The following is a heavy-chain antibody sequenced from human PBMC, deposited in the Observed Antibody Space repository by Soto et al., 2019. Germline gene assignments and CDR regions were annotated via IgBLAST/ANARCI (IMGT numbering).Heavy chain of an antibody. CDR3: ARVAEMGTVTNGFYYYMDV. CDR2: IIPILNIA. D-gene: IGHD4-17*01. Sequence: QVQLVQSGAEVRKPGSSVKVSCKASGGTFSNHTISWVRQAPGPGLEWMGRIIPILNIANYAQKLEGRVTITADKHTSTAYMEVSSLRSEDTAVYYCARVAEMGTVTNGFYYYMDVWGKGATVTVSS. CDR1: GGTFSNHT. J-gene: IGHJ6*03. V-gene: IGHV1-69*02.